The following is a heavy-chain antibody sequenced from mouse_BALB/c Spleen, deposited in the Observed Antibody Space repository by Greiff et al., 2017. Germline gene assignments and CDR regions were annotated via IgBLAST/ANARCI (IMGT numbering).Heavy chain of an antibody. CDR2: INPYNGAT. J-gene: IGHJ4*01. V-gene: IGHV1-31*01. Sequence: VQLQQSGPELVKPGASVKISCKASGYSFTGYYMHWVKQSHVKSLEWIGRINPYNGATSYNQNFKDKASLTVDKSSSTAYMELHSLTSEDSAVYYCAEFYYAMDYWGQGTSVTVSS. CDR1: GYSFTGYY. CDR3: AEFYYAMDY.